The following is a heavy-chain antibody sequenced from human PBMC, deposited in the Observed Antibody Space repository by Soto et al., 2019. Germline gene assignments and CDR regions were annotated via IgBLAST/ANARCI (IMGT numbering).Heavy chain of an antibody. D-gene: IGHD3-22*01. J-gene: IGHJ4*02. Sequence: SETLSLTCTVSGGSISSYYWSWIRQSPGKRLEWIGYIHYSGSTNYNPSLKSRVTMSVDTSRNQFSLKLSSVTAADTAVYYRARSIDSSGYYFSNCWGQGTLVTVSS. CDR1: GGSISSYY. V-gene: IGHV4-59*01. CDR3: ARSIDSSGYYFSNC. CDR2: IHYSGST.